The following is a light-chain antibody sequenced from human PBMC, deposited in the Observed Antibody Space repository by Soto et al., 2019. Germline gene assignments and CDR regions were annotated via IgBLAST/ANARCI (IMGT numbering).Light chain of an antibody. CDR3: QQCIKWPLLT. CDR1: QSVSNY. J-gene: IGKJ5*01. V-gene: IGKV3-11*01. CDR2: DAS. Sequence: EIVLTQSPATLSVSPGDRDTLACRASQSVSNYLAWYQQKPGQAPRLLIYDASNRATGIPARFSGSGSGTDLPLSTNILFPQDLSVHSCQQCIKWPLLTFG.